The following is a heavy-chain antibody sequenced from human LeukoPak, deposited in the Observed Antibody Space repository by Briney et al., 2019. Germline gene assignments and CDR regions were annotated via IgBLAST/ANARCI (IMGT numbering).Heavy chain of an antibody. V-gene: IGHV3-23*01. J-gene: IGHJ3*02. CDR2: ISGSGGST. CDR1: GFTFSSYA. D-gene: IGHD6-13*01. CDR3: AKSGYSSSWYPDGLDAFDI. Sequence: GGSLRLSCAASGFTFSSYAMSWVRQAPGKGLEWVSAISGSGGSTYYADSVKGRFTISRDNSKNTLYLQMDSLRAEDTAVYYCAKSGYSSSWYPDGLDAFDIWGQGTMVTVSS.